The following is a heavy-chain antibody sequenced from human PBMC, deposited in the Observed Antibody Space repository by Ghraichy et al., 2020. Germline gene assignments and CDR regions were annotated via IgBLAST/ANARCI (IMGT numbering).Heavy chain of an antibody. CDR1: GGTLNTHA. CDR2: IIPIFDTP. D-gene: IGHD2-2*01. V-gene: IGHV1-69*06. Sequence: SVKVSCKASGGTLNTHAISWVRQAPGQGLEWMGGIIPIFDTPNYAQKFQGRVTITADKPTTKAYLELRSLTSEDTAVYFCARGIRYCSGPRCYPMEIDYWGQGTLVTVSS. CDR3: ARGIRYCSGPRCYPMEIDY. J-gene: IGHJ4*02.